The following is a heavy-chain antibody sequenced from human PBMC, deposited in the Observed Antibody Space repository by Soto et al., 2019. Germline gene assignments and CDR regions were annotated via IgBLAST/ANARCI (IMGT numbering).Heavy chain of an antibody. J-gene: IGHJ6*02. Sequence: PGGSLRLSCAASGFTFSSYTMNWVRQAPGRGLEWVSSIGTSSSYIYYADSVKGRFTTSRDNAKNSLFLQMNSLRADDTAVYYCARDSVRDYLYYYYGMDVWGQGTTVTVS. D-gene: IGHD4-17*01. V-gene: IGHV3-21*01. CDR3: ARDSVRDYLYYYYGMDV. CDR1: GFTFSSYT. CDR2: IGTSSSYI.